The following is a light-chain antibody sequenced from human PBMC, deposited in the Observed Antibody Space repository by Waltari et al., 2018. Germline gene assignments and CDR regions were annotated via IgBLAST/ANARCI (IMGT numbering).Light chain of an antibody. V-gene: IGKV1-39*01. CDR1: QSISSY. Sequence: DIQMTQSPSALSASVGDRVTITCRATQSISSYLNWYQQKPGKAPKLLIYAASSLQSGVPSRFSGSGSGTDFTLTISSLQAEDVAVYYCQQYYTIPLTFGQGTRLEIK. CDR2: AAS. J-gene: IGKJ5*01. CDR3: QQYYTIPLT.